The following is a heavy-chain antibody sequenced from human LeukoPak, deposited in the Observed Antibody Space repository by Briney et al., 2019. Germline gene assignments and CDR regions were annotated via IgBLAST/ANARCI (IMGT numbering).Heavy chain of an antibody. V-gene: IGHV1-46*01. Sequence: SVKVSCKASGYTFTSYYINLVRQAPAQGLEWMGIVNPSGGSTNSAQKFHGRHSMTRDTSTSTAYMELSSLRSEDPAVYYCARPARRDYNYDAFDIWGQGTVVTVSS. CDR2: VNPSGGST. CDR1: GYTFTSYY. CDR3: ARPARRDYNYDAFDI. J-gene: IGHJ3*02. D-gene: IGHD4-11*01.